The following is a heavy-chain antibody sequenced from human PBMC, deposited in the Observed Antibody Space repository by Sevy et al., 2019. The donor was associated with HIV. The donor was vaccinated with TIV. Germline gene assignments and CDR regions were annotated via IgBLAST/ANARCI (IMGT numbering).Heavy chain of an antibody. V-gene: IGHV3-11*01. CDR1: GFIFSDYY. CDR3: ARGGDWNQAFFHY. CDR2: ISSSSSTI. Sequence: GGSLRLSCAASGFIFSDYYMSWIRQAPGKGLEWVSYISSSSSTIYYADSVKGRFTISRDNIKKSGHLEINSLRAEDTAVYYCARGGDWNQAFFHYWGQGTLVTVSS. D-gene: IGHD1-1*01. J-gene: IGHJ4*02.